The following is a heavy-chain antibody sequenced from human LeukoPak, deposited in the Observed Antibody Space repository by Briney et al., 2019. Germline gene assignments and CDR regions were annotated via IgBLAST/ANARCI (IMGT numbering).Heavy chain of an antibody. CDR3: GRAPTGWGGTSPFYT. V-gene: IGHV4-4*07. CDR1: GGSISSSF. CDR2: IYTGGRT. D-gene: IGHD4-23*01. J-gene: IGHJ5*02. Sequence: PSETLSLTCAVSGGSISSSFWSWIRQPAGKGLEWIGRIYTGGRTNYNPSLKSRVTMSLDTTKKQFSLKLTSVTGADTAVYYCGRAPTGWGGTSPFYTWGEGNPVTVSS.